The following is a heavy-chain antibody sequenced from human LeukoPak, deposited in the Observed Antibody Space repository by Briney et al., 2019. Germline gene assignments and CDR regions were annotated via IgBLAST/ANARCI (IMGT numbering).Heavy chain of an antibody. CDR2: IYHSGGT. J-gene: IGHJ4*02. D-gene: IGHD6-19*01. CDR1: GYSIRSGYY. CDR3: ARSGQSTGLI. V-gene: IGHV4-38-2*01. Sequence: PSETLSLTCAVSGYSIRSGYYWAWIRQPPGKGLEWIGSIYHSGGTYYNSSLKSRVTISRDTSKNQFSLNLSSVTAADTAVCYCARSGQSTGLIWGQGTLVTVSS.